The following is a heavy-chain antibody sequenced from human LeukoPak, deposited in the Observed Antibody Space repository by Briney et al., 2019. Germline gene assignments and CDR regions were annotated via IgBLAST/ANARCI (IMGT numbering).Heavy chain of an antibody. CDR2: IYYTGST. Sequence: PSETLSLTCTVSGGSISSFYWSWIRQPPGKGLEWIGYIYYTGSTNYNSSLKSRVTISVDTSKNQFSLKLSSVTAADTAVYYCARSPRYCSGGSCLRYFDYWGQGTLVTVSS. D-gene: IGHD2-15*01. J-gene: IGHJ4*02. CDR1: GGSISSFY. V-gene: IGHV4-59*12. CDR3: ARSPRYCSGGSCLRYFDY.